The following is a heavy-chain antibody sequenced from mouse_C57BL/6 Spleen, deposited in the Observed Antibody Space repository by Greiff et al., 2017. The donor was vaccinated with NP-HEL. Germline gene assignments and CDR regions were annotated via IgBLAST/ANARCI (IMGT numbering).Heavy chain of an antibody. CDR3: ARSSSGSWFAY. CDR2: IYPGSGNT. D-gene: IGHD3-2*02. Sequence: QVQLQQSGAELVRPGASVKLSCKASGYTFTDYYINWVKQRPGQGLEWIARIYPGSGNTYYNEKFKGKATLTAEKSSSTAYMQLSSLTSEDSAVYFCARSSSGSWFAYWGQGTLVTVSA. V-gene: IGHV1-76*01. CDR1: GYTFTDYY. J-gene: IGHJ3*01.